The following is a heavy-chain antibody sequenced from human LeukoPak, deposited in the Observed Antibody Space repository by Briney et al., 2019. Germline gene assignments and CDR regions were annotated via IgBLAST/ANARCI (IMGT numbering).Heavy chain of an antibody. CDR3: AKGGSKMTTGYFDY. CDR2: IRYDGSNK. Sequence: GGSLRLSCAASGFTFSSYGMHWVRQAPGKGLEWVAFIRYDGSNKYYADSVKGRFTISRNNYKNTLYLQMNSLRAEDTAVYYCAKGGSKMTTGYFDYWGQGTLVTVSS. CDR1: GFTFSSYG. D-gene: IGHD4-17*01. J-gene: IGHJ4*02. V-gene: IGHV3-30*02.